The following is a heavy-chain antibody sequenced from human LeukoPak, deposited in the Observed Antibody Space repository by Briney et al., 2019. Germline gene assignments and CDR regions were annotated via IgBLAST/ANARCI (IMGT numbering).Heavy chain of an antibody. CDR2: IYYSGST. CDR1: GGSISSYY. CDR3: ARASGSYYLDFDY. J-gene: IGHJ4*02. V-gene: IGHV4-59*01. Sequence: SETLSLTCTVSGGSISSYYWSWIRQPPGKGLEWIGYIYYSGSTNYNPSLKSRVPISVDTSENQFSLKLSSVTAADTAVYYCARASGSYYLDFDYWGQGTLVTVSS. D-gene: IGHD1-26*01.